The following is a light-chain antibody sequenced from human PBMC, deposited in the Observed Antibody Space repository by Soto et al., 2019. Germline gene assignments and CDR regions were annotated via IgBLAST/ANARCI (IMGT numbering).Light chain of an antibody. Sequence: QSVLTQPASVSGSPGQSITISCTGTSGDIGSYNRVSWYQQHPGKAPKLIIYEVTDRPSGVSNRFSGSKSGNTASLTISGLQAEDEADYYCSSYTNINARACVFGTGTKLTVL. CDR2: EVT. CDR1: SGDIGSYNR. CDR3: SSYTNINARACV. J-gene: IGLJ1*01. V-gene: IGLV2-14*01.